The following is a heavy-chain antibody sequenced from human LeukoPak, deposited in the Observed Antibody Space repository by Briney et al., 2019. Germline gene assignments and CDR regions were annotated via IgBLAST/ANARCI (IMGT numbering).Heavy chain of an antibody. Sequence: SETLSLTCTVSGGSISSYYWSWIRQPPGKGLEWIGYIYHSGSTYYNPSLKSRVTISVDRSKNQFSLKLSSVTAADTAVYYCARDPRGAAYDSSGPLYYFDYWGQGTLVTVSS. CDR3: ARDPRGAAYDSSGPLYYFDY. D-gene: IGHD3-22*01. V-gene: IGHV4-59*12. J-gene: IGHJ4*02. CDR1: GGSISSYY. CDR2: IYHSGST.